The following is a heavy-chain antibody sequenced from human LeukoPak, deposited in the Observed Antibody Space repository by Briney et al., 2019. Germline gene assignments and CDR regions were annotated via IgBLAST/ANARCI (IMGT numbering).Heavy chain of an antibody. CDR3: AGNMVATFDY. CDR2: IIPIFGTA. Sequence: ASVKVSCKASGGTFISYAISWVRQAPGQGLEWMGRIIPIFGTANYAQKFQGRVTITTDEPTSTAYMELSSLRSEDTAVYYCAGNMVATFDYWGQGTLVTASS. CDR1: GGTFISYA. J-gene: IGHJ4*02. D-gene: IGHD5-12*01. V-gene: IGHV1-69*05.